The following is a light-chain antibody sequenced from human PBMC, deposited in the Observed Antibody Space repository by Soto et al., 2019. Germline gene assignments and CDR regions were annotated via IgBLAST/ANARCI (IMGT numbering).Light chain of an antibody. CDR1: QSVRTF. V-gene: IGKV3D-15*01. CDR2: DAS. CDR3: QQYNSYPYT. J-gene: IGKJ2*01. Sequence: GEIPTLSCQASQSVRTFLAWYQQKPGQTPRLLIYDASKRATGIPARFSGSGSGTEFTLTISSLQPDDFATYYCQQYNSYPYTFGQGTKVDIK.